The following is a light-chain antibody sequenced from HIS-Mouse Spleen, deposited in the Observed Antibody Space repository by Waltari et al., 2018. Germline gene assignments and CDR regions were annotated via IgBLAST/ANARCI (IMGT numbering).Light chain of an antibody. CDR3: MQALQTPLT. CDR1: QSLLPSHGYHS. Sequence: DIVMTQYPLSLPVTPGEPASISCSSSQSLLPSHGYHSLDWYLQKPGQSPQLLIYLGSNRASGVPDRFSGSGSGTDFTLKISRVEAEDVGVYYCMQALQTPLTFGGGTK. V-gene: IGKV2-28*01. CDR2: LGS. J-gene: IGKJ4*01.